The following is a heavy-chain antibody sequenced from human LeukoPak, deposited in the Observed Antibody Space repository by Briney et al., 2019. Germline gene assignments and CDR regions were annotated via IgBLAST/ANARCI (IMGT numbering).Heavy chain of an antibody. Sequence: GASVKVSCKTSGYTFTNYGLNWVRQAPGQGLEWMGWISAYNGNTNYAQKLQGRVTMTTDTSTSTAYMELRSLRSDDTAVYYCAAAAGRYRAFDLWGRGTLVTVSS. V-gene: IGHV1-18*01. D-gene: IGHD6-13*01. CDR3: AAAAGRYRAFDL. J-gene: IGHJ2*01. CDR2: ISAYNGNT. CDR1: GYTFTNYG.